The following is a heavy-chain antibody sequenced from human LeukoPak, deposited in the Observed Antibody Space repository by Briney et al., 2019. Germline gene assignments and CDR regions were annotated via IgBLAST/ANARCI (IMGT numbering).Heavy chain of an antibody. D-gene: IGHD6-13*01. CDR1: GFTFSSYC. CDR3: AKSWSAIAAAGIGWFDP. V-gene: IGHV3-30*18. J-gene: IGHJ5*02. Sequence: GGSLRLSCAASGFTFSSYCMHWVRQAPGKGLEWVAVISYDGSNKYYADSVKGRFTISRDNSKNTLYLQMNSLRAEDTAVYYCAKSWSAIAAAGIGWFDPWGQGTLVTVSS. CDR2: ISYDGSNK.